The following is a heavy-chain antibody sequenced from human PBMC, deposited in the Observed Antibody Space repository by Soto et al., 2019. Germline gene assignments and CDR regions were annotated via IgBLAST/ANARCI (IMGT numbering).Heavy chain of an antibody. D-gene: IGHD3-22*01. CDR2: IIPIFGTA. CDR1: GGTFSSYA. J-gene: IGHJ4*02. Sequence: QVQLVQSGAEVKKPGSSVKVSCKASGGTFSSYAISWVRQAPGQGLEWMGGIIPIFGTANYAQKFQGRVTITADKTTSTAYMELSSLRSEDTAVYYCARDPLGRYYYDSSGYYGGTGYFDYWGQGTLVTVSS. CDR3: ARDPLGRYYYDSSGYYGGTGYFDY. V-gene: IGHV1-69*06.